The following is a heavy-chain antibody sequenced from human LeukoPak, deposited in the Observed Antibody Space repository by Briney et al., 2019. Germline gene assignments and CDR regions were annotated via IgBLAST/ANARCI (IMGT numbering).Heavy chain of an antibody. Sequence: SETLSLTCTVSGGSISSYYWSWIRQPAGKGLEWIGRIYISGSTNYNPSLKSRVTMSVDTSKNQFSLKLSSVTAADTAVYYCARRFQGVAVAGANDYWGQGTLVTVSS. CDR3: ARRFQGVAVAGANDY. CDR2: IYISGST. D-gene: IGHD6-19*01. CDR1: GGSISSYY. J-gene: IGHJ4*02. V-gene: IGHV4-4*07.